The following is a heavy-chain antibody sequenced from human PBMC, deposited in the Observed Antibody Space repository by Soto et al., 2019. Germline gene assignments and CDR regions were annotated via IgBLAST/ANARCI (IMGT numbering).Heavy chain of an antibody. Sequence: SETLSLTCAVYGGSFSDYSWSWIRQPPGKGLEWIGEINRRGSTNYNPSLKSRVTISVDTSKNQFSLKLSSVTAADTAVYYCARCVVPYDYGDYVGSYFFDYWGQGTLVTLSS. V-gene: IGHV4-34*01. CDR1: GGSFSDYS. CDR2: INRRGST. D-gene: IGHD4-17*01. J-gene: IGHJ4*02. CDR3: ARCVVPYDYGDYVGSYFFDY.